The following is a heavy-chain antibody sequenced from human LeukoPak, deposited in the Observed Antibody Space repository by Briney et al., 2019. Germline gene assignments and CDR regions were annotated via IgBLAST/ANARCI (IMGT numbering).Heavy chain of an antibody. D-gene: IGHD3-22*01. Sequence: SQTLSLTCTVSGGSISSGGYYWSWIRQHPVKGLEWIGHIYYSGSTYYNPSLKSRVTISVDTSKNQFSLKLSSVTAADTAVYYCARAGDYYDSSGYPYYFDYWGQGTLVTVSS. CDR1: GGSISSGGYY. CDR3: ARAGDYYDSSGYPYYFDY. V-gene: IGHV4-31*03. J-gene: IGHJ4*02. CDR2: IYYSGST.